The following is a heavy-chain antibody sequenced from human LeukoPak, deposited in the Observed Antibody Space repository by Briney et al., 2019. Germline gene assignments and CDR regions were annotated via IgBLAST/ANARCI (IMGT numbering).Heavy chain of an antibody. V-gene: IGHV4-39*01. CDR2: IYYSGST. Sequence: SETLSLTCTVSGGSISSSSYYWGWIRQPPGKGLEWIVSIYYSGSTYYNPSLKSRVTISVDTSKNQFSLKLSSVTAADTAVYYCARHHRVDYYDSSGYFDYWGQGTLVTVSS. CDR3: ARHHRVDYYDSSGYFDY. J-gene: IGHJ4*02. CDR1: GGSISSSSYY. D-gene: IGHD3-22*01.